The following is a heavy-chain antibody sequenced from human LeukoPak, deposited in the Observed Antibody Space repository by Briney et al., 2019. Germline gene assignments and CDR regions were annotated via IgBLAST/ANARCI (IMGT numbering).Heavy chain of an antibody. Sequence: SETLSLTCTVSGGSISNYYWSWIRQPPGKALEWIGYIYYTGTTKYNPSLKSRATISLDTSKNQFSLKLTSVTAADTVLFFRATAYDIDVWGQGTTVTVSS. J-gene: IGHJ6*02. CDR1: GGSISNYY. V-gene: IGHV4-59*01. CDR3: ATAYDIDV. CDR2: IYYTGTT.